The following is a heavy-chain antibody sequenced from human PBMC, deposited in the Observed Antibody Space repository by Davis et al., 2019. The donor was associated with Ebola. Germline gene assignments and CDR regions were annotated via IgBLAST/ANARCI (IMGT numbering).Heavy chain of an antibody. CDR3: ARADYTRYFDH. V-gene: IGHV4-4*02. CDR2: VYHSEST. Sequence: SETLSLTCGISGGSIDNGYWWTWVRQPPGKGLEWIGEVYHSESTNYNPSLKSRVTISVDTSNNQFSLSLNSVTAADTAVYYCARADYTRYFDHWGRGTVVTVSP. D-gene: IGHD3-16*01. CDR1: GGSIDNGYW. J-gene: IGHJ4*02.